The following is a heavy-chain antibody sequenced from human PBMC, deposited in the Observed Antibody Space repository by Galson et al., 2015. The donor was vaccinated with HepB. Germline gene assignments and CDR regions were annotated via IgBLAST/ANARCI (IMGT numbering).Heavy chain of an antibody. D-gene: IGHD3-22*01. CDR2: TYYRSKWYN. CDR3: ARVNYYDSSGYYNNYYYYGMDV. CDR1: GDSVSSNSAA. Sequence: CAISGDSVSSNSAAWNWIRQSPSRGLEWLGRTYYRSKWYNDYAVSVKSRITINPDTSKNQFSLQLNSVTPEDTAVYYCARVNYYDSSGYYNNYYYYGMDVWGQGTLVTVSS. J-gene: IGHJ6*02. V-gene: IGHV6-1*01.